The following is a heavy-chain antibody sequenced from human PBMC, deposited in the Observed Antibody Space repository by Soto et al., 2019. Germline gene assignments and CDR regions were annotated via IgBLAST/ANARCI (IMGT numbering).Heavy chain of an antibody. CDR2: INPSGGST. J-gene: IGHJ4*02. CDR1: GYTFTSYY. V-gene: IGHV1-46*01. Sequence: ASVKVSCKASGYTFTSYYMHWVRQAPGQGLEWMGIINPSGGSTSYAQKFQGRVTMTRDTSTSTVYMELSSLRSEDTAVYYCARGIAEDGTPLSHKYFDYWGQGTLVTVSS. CDR3: ARGIAEDGTPLSHKYFDY. D-gene: IGHD6-13*01.